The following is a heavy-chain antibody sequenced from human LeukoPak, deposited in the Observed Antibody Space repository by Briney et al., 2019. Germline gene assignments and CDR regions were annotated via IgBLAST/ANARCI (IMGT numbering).Heavy chain of an antibody. CDR3: ATRRGYSYGARDY. Sequence: KPSETLSLTCAVYGGSFSGYYWGWIRQPPGKGLEWIGEINHSGSTNYNPSLKSRVTISVDTSKNQFSLKLSSVTAADTAVYYCATRRGYSYGARDYWGQGTLVTVSS. CDR2: INHSGST. D-gene: IGHD5-18*01. CDR1: GGSFSGYY. J-gene: IGHJ4*02. V-gene: IGHV4-34*01.